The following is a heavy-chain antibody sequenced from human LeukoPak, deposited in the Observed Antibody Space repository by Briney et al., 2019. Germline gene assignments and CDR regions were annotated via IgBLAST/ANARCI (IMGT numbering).Heavy chain of an antibody. D-gene: IGHD6-19*01. CDR3: AREVYSSGWTDFYYYYYMDV. V-gene: IGHV3-7*03. Sequence: GGSLRLSCAASGFTFSSYWMSWVRQAPGKGLEWVANIKQDGSEKYYVDSVKGRFTISRDNAKNSLYLQMNSLRAEDTAVYYCAREVYSSGWTDFYYYYYMDVWGQGTLVTVSS. J-gene: IGHJ6*03. CDR1: GFTFSSYW. CDR2: IKQDGSEK.